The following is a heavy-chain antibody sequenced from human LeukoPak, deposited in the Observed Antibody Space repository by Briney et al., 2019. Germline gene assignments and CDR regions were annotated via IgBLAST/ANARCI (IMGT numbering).Heavy chain of an antibody. CDR2: INHSGST. CDR1: GGSFSGYY. CDR3: ARGGAAMATPYYYYYMDV. D-gene: IGHD5-18*01. Sequence: PSETLSLTCAVYGGSFSGYYWSWIRQPPGKGLEWIGEINHSGSTNYNPSLKSRVTISVGTSKNQFSLKLSSVTAADTAVYYCARGGAAMATPYYYYYMDVWGKGTTVTVSS. V-gene: IGHV4-34*01. J-gene: IGHJ6*03.